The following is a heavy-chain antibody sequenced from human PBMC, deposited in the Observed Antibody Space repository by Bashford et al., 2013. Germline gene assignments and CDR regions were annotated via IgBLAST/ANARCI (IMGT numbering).Heavy chain of an antibody. J-gene: IGHJ4*02. V-gene: IGHV2-5*02. CDR3: AHTEADGYYYFAH. Sequence: SGPTLVKPTQNLTLTCTFSGFSLSTIGVGVGWIRQPPGKALEWLSVIYWDDDKRYSPSMKNRLTITKDTSKNQVVLTMTNMHPVDAGTYFCAHTEADGYYYFAHWGQGARVTVSS. CDR1: GFSLSTIGVG. CDR2: IYWDDDK. D-gene: IGHD4-17*01.